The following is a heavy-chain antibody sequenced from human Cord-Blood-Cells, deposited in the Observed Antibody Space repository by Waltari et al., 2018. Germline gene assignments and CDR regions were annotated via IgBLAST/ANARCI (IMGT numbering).Heavy chain of an antibody. J-gene: IGHJ4*02. CDR1: GFTFSSYS. V-gene: IGHV3-48*02. CDR3: VWEVSIWSGYYDY. D-gene: IGHD3-3*01. CDR2: ISSSSSTI. Sequence: EVQLVESGGGLVQPGGSLRLSCAASGFTFSSYSMNWVRQAPGKGLEWVSYISSSSSTIYYADSVKGRFTISRDNAKNSLYLQMNSLRDEDTAVYYCVWEVSIWSGYYDYWGQGTLVTVSS.